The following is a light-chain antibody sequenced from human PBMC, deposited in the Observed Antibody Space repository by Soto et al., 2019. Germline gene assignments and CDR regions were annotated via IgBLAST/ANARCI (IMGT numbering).Light chain of an antibody. J-gene: IGKJ1*01. V-gene: IGKV1-12*01. Sequence: DIQMTQSPSSVSASVGDRVTISCRASQDISSWLAWYQLKPGKAPKLLIYDASTLHSGVPSRFGGSGSGTDFTLTISSLQPEDFATDYGQHANGFRTFGQGTRVEI. CDR3: QHANGFRT. CDR2: DAS. CDR1: QDISSW.